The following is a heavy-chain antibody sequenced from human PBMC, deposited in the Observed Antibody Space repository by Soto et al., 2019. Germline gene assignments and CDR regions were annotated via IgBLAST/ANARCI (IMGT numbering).Heavy chain of an antibody. Sequence: QVQLEQAGDEVKKPGASVKVSCKASGYIFTDSSMHWVRRAPGQGLQGMGVVNPSGGSTNYAQKSQGRITLTRDTSRNTFYIDLSPLPSGDTAVYYCAREDNCSDGICYSEYFPPWGQGTLVTVAS. J-gene: IGHJ1*01. V-gene: IGHV1-46*01. D-gene: IGHD2-15*01. CDR3: AREDNCSDGICYSEYFPP. CDR1: GYIFTDSS. CDR2: VNPSGGST.